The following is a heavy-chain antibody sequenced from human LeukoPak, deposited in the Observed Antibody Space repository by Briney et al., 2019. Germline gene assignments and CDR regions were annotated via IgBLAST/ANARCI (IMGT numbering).Heavy chain of an antibody. CDR2: INPNSGGT. D-gene: IGHD6-19*01. V-gene: IGHV1-2*02. CDR3: ARGEVAGLGNDAFDI. Sequence: GASVKVSCKASGYTFTGYYMHWVRQAPGQGLEWMGWINPNSGGTNYAQKFQGRVTMTMDTSISTAYMELSRLRSDDTAVYYCARGEVAGLGNDAFDIWGQGTMVTVSS. J-gene: IGHJ3*02. CDR1: GYTFTGYY.